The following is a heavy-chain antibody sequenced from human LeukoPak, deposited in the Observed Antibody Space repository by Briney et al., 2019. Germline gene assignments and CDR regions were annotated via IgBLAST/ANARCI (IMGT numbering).Heavy chain of an antibody. CDR3: TRESTRSGWCDY. D-gene: IGHD6-19*01. Sequence: SGGSLRLSCAAPGFIFDFYAILWPRQAPGKGLEWVSLISGDGGSTFYADSVKGRFTISRDNSKNSLSLRMSSLRSEDTALYYCTRESTRSGWCDYWGQGTLVTVSS. V-gene: IGHV3-43*02. CDR1: GFIFDFYA. CDR2: ISGDGGST. J-gene: IGHJ4*02.